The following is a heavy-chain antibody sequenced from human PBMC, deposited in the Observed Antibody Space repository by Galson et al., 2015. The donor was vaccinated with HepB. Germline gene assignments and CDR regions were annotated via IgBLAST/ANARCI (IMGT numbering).Heavy chain of an antibody. V-gene: IGHV3-74*01. CDR2: INSDGSST. D-gene: IGHD6-13*01. CDR3: ARVQPRSPWQQLALDY. J-gene: IGHJ4*02. Sequence: SLRLSCAASGFTFNIYWMHWVRQAPGEGLVWVSRINSDGSSTSYADSVEGRFSISRDNAKNTLFLQMNSLRVEDTAVYYCARVQPRSPWQQLALDYWGQGSLVTVSS. CDR1: GFTFNIYW.